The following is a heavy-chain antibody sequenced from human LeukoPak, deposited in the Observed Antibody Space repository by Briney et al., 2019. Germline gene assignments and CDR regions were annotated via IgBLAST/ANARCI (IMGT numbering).Heavy chain of an antibody. CDR3: ARDDGGGSAPMDV. Sequence: GGSLRLSCAASGFSFSSHGFHWVRQAPGKGLEWVAVIWYDGSNKYYADSVKGRFTISRDNSKNTLYLQMNSLRAEDTAVYYCARDDGGGSAPMDVWGQGTTVTVSS. V-gene: IGHV3-33*01. D-gene: IGHD4-23*01. J-gene: IGHJ6*02. CDR2: IWYDGSNK. CDR1: GFSFSSHG.